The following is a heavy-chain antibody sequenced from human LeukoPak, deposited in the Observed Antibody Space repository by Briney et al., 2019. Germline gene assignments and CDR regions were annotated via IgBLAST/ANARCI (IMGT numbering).Heavy chain of an antibody. D-gene: IGHD3-3*01. Sequence: PGGSLRLSCAASGFTFSSYEMNWVRQAPGKGLEWVGRIKSKTDGGTTDYAAPVKGRFTISRDDSKNTLYLQMNSLKTEDTAVYYCTLLLLEWSGHDYWGQGTLVTVSS. CDR1: GFTFSSYE. V-gene: IGHV3-15*01. CDR2: IKSKTDGGTT. J-gene: IGHJ4*02. CDR3: TLLLLEWSGHDY.